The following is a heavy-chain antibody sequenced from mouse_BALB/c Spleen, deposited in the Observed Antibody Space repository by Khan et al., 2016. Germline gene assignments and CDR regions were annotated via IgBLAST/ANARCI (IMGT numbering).Heavy chain of an antibody. J-gene: IGHJ3*01. D-gene: IGHD4-1*01. Sequence: EVELVESGGGLVQPGGSLRLSCATTGFTFTDYYMTWVRQPPGKALEWLGFIRNKANYYTTEYSASVKGRFTISRDNSQSILYLQMNTLRAADSDTYYCASLPGTIAYWGQGTLVTVSA. CDR3: ASLPGTIAY. CDR1: GFTFTDYY. V-gene: IGHV7-3*02. CDR2: IRNKANYYTT.